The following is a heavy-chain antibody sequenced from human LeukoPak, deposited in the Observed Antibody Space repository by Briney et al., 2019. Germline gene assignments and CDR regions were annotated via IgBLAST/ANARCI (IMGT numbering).Heavy chain of an antibody. CDR1: GYSFTDYW. D-gene: IGHD5-24*01. CDR3: ARHGPITWAGDDAFDV. Sequence: GESLKISCKGSGYSFTDYWIGWVRQMPGKGLEWMGIIYPGDSDTRYSPSFQGQVTISADKSISTAYLQWSSLKASDTAMYYCARHGPITWAGDDAFDVWGQGTMVTVSS. V-gene: IGHV5-51*01. CDR2: IYPGDSDT. J-gene: IGHJ3*01.